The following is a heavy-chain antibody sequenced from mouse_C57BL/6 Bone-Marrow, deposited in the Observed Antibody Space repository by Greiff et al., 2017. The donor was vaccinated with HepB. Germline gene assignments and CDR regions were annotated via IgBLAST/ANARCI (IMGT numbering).Heavy chain of an antibody. Sequence: VQLQQPGAELVKPGASAKLSCKASGYTFTSYWMQWVKQRPGQGLEWIGEIDPSDSYNNYNQKFKGKATLTVDKSSSTAYMQLSSLTSEDSAVYYCARGEEGRGNRYFDVWGTGTTVTVSS. CDR1: GYTFTSYW. J-gene: IGHJ1*03. D-gene: IGHD3-3*01. CDR2: IDPSDSYN. V-gene: IGHV1-50*01. CDR3: ARGEEGRGNRYFDV.